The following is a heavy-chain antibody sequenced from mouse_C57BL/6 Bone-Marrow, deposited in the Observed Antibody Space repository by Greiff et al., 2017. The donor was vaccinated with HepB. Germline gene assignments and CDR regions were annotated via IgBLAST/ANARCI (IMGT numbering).Heavy chain of an antibody. J-gene: IGHJ2*01. CDR2: IHPNSGST. D-gene: IGHD2-4*01. V-gene: IGHV1-64*01. Sequence: QVQLQQPGAELVKPGASVKLSCKASDYTFTSYWMHWVKQRPGQGLEWIGMIHPNSGSTNYNEKFKSKATLTVDKSSSTAYMQLSSLTSEDSAVYYCARRNYDYDRFDYWGQGTTLTVSS. CDR3: ARRNYDYDRFDY. CDR1: DYTFTSYW.